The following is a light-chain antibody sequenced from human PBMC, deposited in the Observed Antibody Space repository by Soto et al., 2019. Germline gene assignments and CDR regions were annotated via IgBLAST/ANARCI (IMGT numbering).Light chain of an antibody. V-gene: IGKV1-39*01. J-gene: IGKJ2*01. CDR1: QSIANY. Sequence: DIQMTQSPSSLSASVGDRVTITCRASQSIANYLNWYQQKPGKAPKLLIYAASSLQSGVPSRFSGSASGTDVTLTISSLQPEDFATYYCQQSYSKPYTFGQGTKLEIK. CDR2: AAS. CDR3: QQSYSKPYT.